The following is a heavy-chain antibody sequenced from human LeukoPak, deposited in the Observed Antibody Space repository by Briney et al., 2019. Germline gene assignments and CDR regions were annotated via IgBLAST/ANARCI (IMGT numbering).Heavy chain of an antibody. CDR2: ISYDGSNK. D-gene: IGHD5-18*01. Sequence: GGSLRLSCAASGFTFSSYGMHWVRQAPGKGLEWVAVISYDGSNKYYADSVKGRFTISRDNSKNTLYLQMNSLRAEDTAVYYCARLDTAMVYFDYWGQGTLVTVSS. CDR3: ARLDTAMVYFDY. J-gene: IGHJ4*02. CDR1: GFTFSSYG. V-gene: IGHV3-30*03.